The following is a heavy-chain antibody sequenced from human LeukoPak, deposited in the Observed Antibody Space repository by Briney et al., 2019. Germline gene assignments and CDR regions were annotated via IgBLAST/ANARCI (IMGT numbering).Heavy chain of an antibody. CDR1: GGSISSGGHC. Sequence: SETLSLTCTVSGGSISSGGHCWSWIRQHPGKGLEWIGYIYYSGSTYYNPSLKSRVTISVDTSKNQFSLKLSSVTAADTAVYYCARERSNYFDYWGQGTLVTVSS. CDR2: IYYSGST. CDR3: ARERSNYFDY. J-gene: IGHJ4*02. D-gene: IGHD4-11*01. V-gene: IGHV4-31*03.